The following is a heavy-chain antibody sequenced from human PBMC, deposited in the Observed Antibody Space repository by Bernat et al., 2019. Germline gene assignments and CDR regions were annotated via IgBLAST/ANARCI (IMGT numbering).Heavy chain of an antibody. Sequence: EVQLLESGGGLVQPGGSLRLSCAASGFTFSSYAMSLVRQAPGKVLEWVSGISGSGGSPYYAGCVKGRFTISRDNSKNTLYLQMNSLRAEDTAVYYCATTRITMIVVVIHDAFDIWGQGTMVTVSS. D-gene: IGHD3-22*01. CDR1: GFTFSSYA. CDR2: ISGSGGSP. CDR3: ATTRITMIVVVIHDAFDI. V-gene: IGHV3-23*01. J-gene: IGHJ3*02.